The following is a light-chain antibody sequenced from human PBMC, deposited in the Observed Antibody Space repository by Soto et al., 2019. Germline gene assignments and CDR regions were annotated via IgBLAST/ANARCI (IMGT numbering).Light chain of an antibody. CDR1: QSVYANY. Sequence: EIVLTQSPGTLSLSPGERATLSCRASQSVYANYLAWYQQKPGQAPRLLIYSGSDRAIGIPDRFSGTGSGTDFTLTISRLEPEDFAVYDCQQYGRSSTFGQGTKLEIK. CDR2: SGS. CDR3: QQYGRSST. V-gene: IGKV3-20*01. J-gene: IGKJ2*01.